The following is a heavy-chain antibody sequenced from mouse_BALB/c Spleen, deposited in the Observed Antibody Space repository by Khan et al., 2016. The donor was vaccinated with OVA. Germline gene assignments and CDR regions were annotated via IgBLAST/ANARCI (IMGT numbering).Heavy chain of an antibody. CDR2: IWGGGTT. V-gene: IGHV2-6-5*01. CDR3: AKGVLSYYYAVDY. CDR1: GFSLTDYD. J-gene: IGHJ4*01. Sequence: QVQLKQSGPGLVAPSQSLSITCSVSGFSLTDYDVSWIRQPPGKGLEWLGVIWGGGTTYYNSDLESRLSISKDNSNSRVFLKMNSLRTDDTAMYYCAKGVLSYYYAVDYWGQGTSVTVSS.